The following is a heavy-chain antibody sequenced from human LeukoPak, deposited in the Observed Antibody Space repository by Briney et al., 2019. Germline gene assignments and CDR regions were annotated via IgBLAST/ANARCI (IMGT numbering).Heavy chain of an antibody. D-gene: IGHD3-22*01. V-gene: IGHV3-23*01. CDR1: GFTFRSYA. Sequence: GGSLRLSCAASGFTFRSYAMSWVRQAPGKGLEWVSAISGSGGSTYDADSVKGRFTISRDNSKNTLYLQMNSLRAEDTALYYCAKPSSGYASFHIWGQGTMVTVSS. CDR3: AKPSSGYASFHI. CDR2: ISGSGGST. J-gene: IGHJ3*02.